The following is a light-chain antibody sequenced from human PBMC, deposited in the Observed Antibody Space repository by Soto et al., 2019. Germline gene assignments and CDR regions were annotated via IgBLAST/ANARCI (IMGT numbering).Light chain of an antibody. J-gene: IGLJ2*01. CDR1: SSDVAAYNF. Sequence: QSALTQPASVSGSPVQSITISCTGTSSDVAAYNFVSWYQQHPGEVPKLMIYEVIKRPSGISDRFSGSKSGNTASLTISGLQAEDEDDYYCSAYTHSNTVIFGGGTKLTVL. V-gene: IGLV2-14*03. CDR3: SAYTHSNTVI. CDR2: EVI.